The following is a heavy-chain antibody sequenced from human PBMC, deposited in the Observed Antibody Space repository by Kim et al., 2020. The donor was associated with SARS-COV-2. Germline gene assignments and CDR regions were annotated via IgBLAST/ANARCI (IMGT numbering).Heavy chain of an antibody. J-gene: IGHJ4*02. CDR3: ARGAGANFNY. CDR1: GGSFSGYY. D-gene: IGHD6-19*01. V-gene: IGHV4-34*01. Sequence: SETLSLTCAVYGGSFSGYYWSWIRQPPGKGLEWIGEINHSGSTNYNPSLKSRVTISVDTSKNQFSLKLSSVTAADTAVYYCARGAGANFNYWGQGTLVTVSS. CDR2: INHSGST.